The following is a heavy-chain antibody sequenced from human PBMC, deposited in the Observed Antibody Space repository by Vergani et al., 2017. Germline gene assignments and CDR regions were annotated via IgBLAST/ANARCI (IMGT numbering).Heavy chain of an antibody. Sequence: QVQLQESGPGLVKPSQTLSLPCTVSGGSISSGSYYCSWIRQPAGKGLEWIGRNYTSGSTNYNPSLKSRVTISVDTSKNQFSLKLSSVTAADTAVYYCARVMRIRGSYYGMEVWGQGTTVTVSS. J-gene: IGHJ6*02. D-gene: IGHD3-10*01. V-gene: IGHV4-61*02. CDR1: GGSISSGSYY. CDR2: NYTSGST. CDR3: ARVMRIRGSYYGMEV.